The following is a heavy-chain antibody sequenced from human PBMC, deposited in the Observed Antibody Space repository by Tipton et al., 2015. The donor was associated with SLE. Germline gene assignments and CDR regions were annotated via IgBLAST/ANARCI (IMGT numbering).Heavy chain of an antibody. V-gene: IGHV4-59*01. CDR3: ARGWYSRNWEWWFDP. CDR2: VDDSGRT. D-gene: IGHD6-13*01. CDR1: GGSMNSWY. J-gene: IGHJ5*02. Sequence: TLSLTCTVSGGSMNSWYWGWIRQTPGKGLEYIGYVDDSGRTNYNPSLLSRVTISVVSSKNQFSLKLTSVTAADTAVYYCARGWYSRNWEWWFDPWGQGTLVTVSS.